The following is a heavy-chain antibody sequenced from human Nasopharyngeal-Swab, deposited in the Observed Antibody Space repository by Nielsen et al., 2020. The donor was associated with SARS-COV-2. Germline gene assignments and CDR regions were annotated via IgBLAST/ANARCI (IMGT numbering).Heavy chain of an antibody. V-gene: IGHV3-74*01. CDR1: GFSLNINW. D-gene: IGHD4-17*01. CDR3: GTVFEI. J-gene: IGHJ3*02. Sequence: GGSLRLSCVASGFSLNINWMHWVRQVPGKGLMWVARIANVGSGTSYADSVRGRFTISRDDTKNPGYLQINSLIAEDTAVYYCGTVFEIWGQGTMVTVSS. CDR2: IANVGSGT.